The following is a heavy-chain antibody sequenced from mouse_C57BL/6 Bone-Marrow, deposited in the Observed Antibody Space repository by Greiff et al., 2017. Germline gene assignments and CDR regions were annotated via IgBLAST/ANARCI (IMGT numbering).Heavy chain of an antibody. V-gene: IGHV1-74*01. CDR1: GYTFTSYW. CDR3: AIGGSFDY. Sequence: VQLQQPGAELVKPGASVKVSCKASGYTFTSYWMHWVKQRPGQGLEWIGRIHPSDSDPNYNQKFKGKATFTVDKSSSTAYVQLSSLTSEDSAVYYCAIGGSFDYWGQGTTLTVSS. J-gene: IGHJ2*01. CDR2: IHPSDSDP.